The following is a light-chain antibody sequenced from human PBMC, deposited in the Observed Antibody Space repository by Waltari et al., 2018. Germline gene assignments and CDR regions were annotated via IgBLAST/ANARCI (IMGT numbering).Light chain of an antibody. J-gene: IGLJ1*01. CDR3: ATWDDILNAYF. CDR2: YDD. CDR1: RSNIGHNA. Sequence: QSVLTQPPSVSEAPRQRVTISCSGSRSNIGHNAVNWYQQVPGKAPKLLIYYDDLLPSGVSDRFSASKSGTSASLAISGLQSEDEADYYCATWDDILNAYFFGPGTKVTVL. V-gene: IGLV1-36*01.